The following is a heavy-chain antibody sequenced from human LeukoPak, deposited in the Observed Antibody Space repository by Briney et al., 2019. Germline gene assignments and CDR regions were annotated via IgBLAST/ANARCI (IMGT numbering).Heavy chain of an antibody. D-gene: IGHD6-13*01. Sequence: GASLRLSCAASGFTFSSYAMSWVRQAPGEGLEWVSAISGSGGSTYYADSVKGRFTISRDNSKNTLYLQMNSLRAEDTAVYYCAKDSSSWYVEGYWGQGTLVTVSS. V-gene: IGHV3-23*01. CDR3: AKDSSSWYVEGY. CDR2: ISGSGGST. CDR1: GFTFSSYA. J-gene: IGHJ4*02.